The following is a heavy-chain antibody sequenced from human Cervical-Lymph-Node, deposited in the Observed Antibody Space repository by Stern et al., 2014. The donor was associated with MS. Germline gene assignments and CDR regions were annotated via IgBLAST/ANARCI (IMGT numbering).Heavy chain of an antibody. CDR1: GYIFTNYH. CDR2: INPSGGLT. D-gene: IGHD6-19*01. V-gene: IGHV1-46*03. J-gene: IGHJ3*02. CDR3: ASRPSIAVAGIRDAFDI. Sequence: VQLEESGAEVKKPGASVKVSCKASGYIFTNYHMHWVRQAPGQGLEWMGIINPSGGLTSYAQKFQGRVTMTRDTSTSTVYMELSSLRSDDTAVYYCASRPSIAVAGIRDAFDIWGQGTTVTVSS.